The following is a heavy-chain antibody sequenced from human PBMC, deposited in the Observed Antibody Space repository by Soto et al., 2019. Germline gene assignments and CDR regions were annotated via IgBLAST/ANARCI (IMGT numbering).Heavy chain of an antibody. Sequence: ETLSLTCTVSNGSLSSNYWSWVRQAPGKGLEWVANIHGDGGKIYYVDSVKGRFTISRDNAKRSLYLQMNSLRAEDTAVYYCARDFYGGYTYGPGDYWGQGALVTVSS. CDR2: IHGDGGKI. J-gene: IGHJ4*02. CDR3: ARDFYGGYTYGPGDY. D-gene: IGHD5-18*01. CDR1: NGSLSSNY. V-gene: IGHV3-7*01.